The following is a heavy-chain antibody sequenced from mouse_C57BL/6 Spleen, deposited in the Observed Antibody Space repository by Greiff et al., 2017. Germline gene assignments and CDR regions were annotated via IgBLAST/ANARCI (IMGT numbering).Heavy chain of an antibody. J-gene: IGHJ4*01. CDR1: GYTFTDYY. CDR3: ARHLSQGYYAMDY. V-gene: IGHV1-19*01. Sequence: VQLQQSGPVLVKPGASVKMSCKASGYTFTDYYMNWVKQSHGKSLEWIGVINPYNGGTSYNQKFKGKATLTVDKSSSTAYMELNSLTSEDSAVYYCARHLSQGYYAMDYWGQGTSVTVSS. CDR2: INPYNGGT. D-gene: IGHD1-1*01.